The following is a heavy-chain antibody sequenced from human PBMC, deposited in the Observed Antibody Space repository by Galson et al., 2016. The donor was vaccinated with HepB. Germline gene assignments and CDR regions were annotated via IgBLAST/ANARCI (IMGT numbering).Heavy chain of an antibody. D-gene: IGHD1-1*01. CDR3: ARDRRYNYAFFDS. CDR1: GFSFSSYN. Sequence: SLRLSCAASGFSFSSYNMDWVRRAPGKGLEWVSYISRTGETFYYADSVKGRFTISRDNAKNLLYLQMNSLRDEDTAVYYCARDRRYNYAFFDSWGQGTPITVSS. J-gene: IGHJ4*02. CDR2: ISRTGETF. V-gene: IGHV3-48*02.